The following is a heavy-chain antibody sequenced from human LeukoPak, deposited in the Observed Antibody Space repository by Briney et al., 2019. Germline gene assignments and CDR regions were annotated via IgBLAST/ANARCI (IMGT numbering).Heavy chain of an antibody. Sequence: GGSLRLSCAASGFTFSSYGMHWVRQAPGKGLEWVAVIWYDGSNKYYADSVKGRFTISRDNSKNTLYLQMNSLRAEDTALFYCARDADGGNSDFDYWGQGTLVTVSS. CDR1: GFTFSSYG. J-gene: IGHJ4*02. CDR2: IWYDGSNK. D-gene: IGHD4-23*01. CDR3: ARDADGGNSDFDY. V-gene: IGHV3-33*01.